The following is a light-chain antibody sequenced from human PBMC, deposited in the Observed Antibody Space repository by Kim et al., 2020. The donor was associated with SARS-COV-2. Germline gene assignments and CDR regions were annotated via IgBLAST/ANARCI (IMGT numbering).Light chain of an antibody. CDR3: QQYNNWPYT. CDR2: VAS. J-gene: IGKJ2*01. Sequence: SVSPWERATLSCRASQSVSSNLAWYQQKFGQAPRLLIYVASTRATGIPARFSGSGSGTEFTLTISSLQSEDFAVYYCQQYNNWPYTFGQGTKLEI. V-gene: IGKV3-15*01. CDR1: QSVSSN.